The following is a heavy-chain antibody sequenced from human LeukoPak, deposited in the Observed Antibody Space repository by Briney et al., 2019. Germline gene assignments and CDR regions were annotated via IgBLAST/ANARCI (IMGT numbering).Heavy chain of an antibody. Sequence: GGSLRLSCAASGFTFSTYGMNWVRQAPGKGLEWVSAVSGSGSTTYYARSVKGRFTVSRDNSKNTLYLQMNSLRVDDTAVYYCAKDGGSDPDAFDIWGQGTMVTVSS. CDR1: GFTFSTYG. CDR2: VSGSGSTT. D-gene: IGHD2-15*01. J-gene: IGHJ3*02. CDR3: AKDGGSDPDAFDI. V-gene: IGHV3-23*01.